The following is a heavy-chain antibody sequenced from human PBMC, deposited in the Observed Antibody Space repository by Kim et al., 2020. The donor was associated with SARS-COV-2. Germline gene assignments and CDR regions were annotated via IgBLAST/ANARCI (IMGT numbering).Heavy chain of an antibody. CDR3: ATDFAYNWNYGGY. D-gene: IGHD1-7*01. Sequence: IYAQRFQGRVTMTDDTSTDTAYMELSSLRSEDTAVYYCATDFAYNWNYGGYWGQGTLVTVSS. J-gene: IGHJ4*02. V-gene: IGHV1-24*01.